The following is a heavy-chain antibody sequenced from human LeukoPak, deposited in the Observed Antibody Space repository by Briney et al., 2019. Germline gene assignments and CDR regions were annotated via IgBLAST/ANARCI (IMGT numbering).Heavy chain of an antibody. V-gene: IGHV3-30*18. CDR1: GFTFSKYG. J-gene: IGHJ4*02. CDR3: AKVSYYYDSSGCYDY. D-gene: IGHD3-22*01. CDR2: MSYDENTE. Sequence: GGSLRLSCAASGFTFSKYGIHWVRQAPGKGLEWVAVMSYDENTESYADSVRGRFTLSRDNSKNTLYLQMNSLRAEDTAVYYCAKVSYYYDSSGCYDYWGQGTLVTVSS.